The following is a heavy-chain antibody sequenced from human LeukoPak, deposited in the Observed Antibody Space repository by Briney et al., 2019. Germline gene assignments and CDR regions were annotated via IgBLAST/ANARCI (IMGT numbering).Heavy chain of an antibody. CDR3: ARDWSGSPRYFDY. V-gene: IGHV1-69*13. D-gene: IGHD1-26*01. J-gene: IGHJ4*02. CDR1: GYTFSSYA. Sequence: ASVKVSCKTSGYTFSSYAISWVRQAPGQGLEWMGGIIPIFGTANYAQKFQGRVTITADESTSTAYMELSSLRAEDTAVHYCARDWSGSPRYFDYWGQGTLVTVSS. CDR2: IIPIFGTA.